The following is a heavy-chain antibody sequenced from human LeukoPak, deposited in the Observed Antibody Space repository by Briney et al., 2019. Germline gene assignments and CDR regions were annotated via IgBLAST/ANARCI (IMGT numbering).Heavy chain of an antibody. CDR3: ARGSLWFGDFGLDY. CDR1: GFTFNSYG. D-gene: IGHD3-10*01. J-gene: IGHJ4*02. CDR2: ISYDGSNK. V-gene: IGHV3-30*03. Sequence: GGSLRLSCAASGFTFNSYGMHWVRQAPGKGLEWVALISYDGSNKYYADSVKGRFTISRDNSKNTLYLQMNSLRAEDTAVYYCARGSLWFGDFGLDYWGQGTLVTVSS.